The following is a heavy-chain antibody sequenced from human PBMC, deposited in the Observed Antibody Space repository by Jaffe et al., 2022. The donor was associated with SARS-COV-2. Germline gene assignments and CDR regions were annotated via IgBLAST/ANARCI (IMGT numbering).Heavy chain of an antibody. D-gene: IGHD3-10*01. V-gene: IGHV3-49*03. Sequence: EVQLVESGGGLVQPGRSLRLSCTGSGFNFGGSAISWFRQAPGKGLDWVGFIRSKTYSGTTEYAASVKGRFTISRDDSKRIAYLQMNSLKTEDTAVYYCSRDRRIIGESVPSLWFDPWGQGTLVTVSS. J-gene: IGHJ5*02. CDR1: GFNFGGSA. CDR3: SRDRRIIGESVPSLWFDP. CDR2: IRSKTYSGTT.